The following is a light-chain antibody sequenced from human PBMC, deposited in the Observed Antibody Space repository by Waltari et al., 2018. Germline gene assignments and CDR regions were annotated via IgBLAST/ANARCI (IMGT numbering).Light chain of an antibody. CDR1: QSMSSY. CDR2: TAS. J-gene: IGKJ1*01. Sequence: DIQLTQSPSSLPASVGDRFTITCRASQSMSSYLNWYQQKPGKAPKLLIYTASSLQSGVPSRFSGSGSGTDFTLTISSLQPEDFATYYCQQSYSTPRTFGQGTKVEIK. V-gene: IGKV1-39*01. CDR3: QQSYSTPRT.